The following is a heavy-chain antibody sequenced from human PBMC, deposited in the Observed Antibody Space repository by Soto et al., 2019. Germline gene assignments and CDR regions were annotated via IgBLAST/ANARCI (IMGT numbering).Heavy chain of an antibody. Sequence: QVQLQESGPGLVKSSQTLSLTCTVSGGSISSGSFYWSWIRQHPGKGLEWIGYIYYSGSTYYNPSLKSRVRISVDTSKHQFSLKLSSVTAADTAVYYCARGGYRFGVLTNFDYWGQGTLVTVSS. CDR3: ARGGYRFGVLTNFDY. CDR1: GGSISSGSFY. V-gene: IGHV4-31*03. CDR2: IYYSGST. J-gene: IGHJ4*02. D-gene: IGHD3-3*01.